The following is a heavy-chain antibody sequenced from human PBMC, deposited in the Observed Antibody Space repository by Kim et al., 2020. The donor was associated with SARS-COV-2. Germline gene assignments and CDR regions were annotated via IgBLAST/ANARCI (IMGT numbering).Heavy chain of an antibody. CDR3: ARDLSYSNSPPTWFDP. J-gene: IGHJ5*02. V-gene: IGHV4-34*01. Sequence: SETLSLTCAVYGGSFSGYYWSWIRQPPGKGLEWIGEINHSGSTNYNPSLKSRVTISVDTSKNQFSLKLSSVTAADTAVYYCARDLSYSNSPPTWFDPWGQGTLVTVSS. CDR2: INHSGST. CDR1: GGSFSGYY. D-gene: IGHD4-4*01.